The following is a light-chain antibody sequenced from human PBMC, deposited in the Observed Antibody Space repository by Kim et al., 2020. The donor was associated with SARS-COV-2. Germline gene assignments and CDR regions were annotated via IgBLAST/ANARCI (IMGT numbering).Light chain of an antibody. J-gene: IGKJ4*01. V-gene: IGKV3-15*01. CDR3: KEYNNWPPVT. CDR1: QCGRDE. Sequence: SPGESATPSCRASQCGRDELASYQWKPSHPPRLLIYDASARATDLPARFSGSVSGTEFTLSISSLQSEDFALYFCKEYNNWPPVTFGGGTKVDIK. CDR2: DAS.